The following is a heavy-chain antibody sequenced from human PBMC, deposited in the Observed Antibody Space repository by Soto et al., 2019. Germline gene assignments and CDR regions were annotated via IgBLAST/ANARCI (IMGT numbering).Heavy chain of an antibody. Sequence: GGSLRLTCAASGFTFSDYYMSLIRQAPGQGLGWVSYSSSSGSTIYYADSVKGRSTISRDNGKNSPHLQMNSLRAEDTAVYSCARGGVKYYYDSSGYPYWGQGTLVTVSS. V-gene: IGHV3-11*01. CDR2: SSSSGSTI. D-gene: IGHD3-22*01. CDR3: ARGGVKYYYDSSGYPY. CDR1: GFTFSDYY. J-gene: IGHJ4*02.